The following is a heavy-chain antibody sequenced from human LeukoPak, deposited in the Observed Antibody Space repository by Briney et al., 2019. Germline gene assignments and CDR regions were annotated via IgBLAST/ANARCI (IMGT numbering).Heavy chain of an antibody. J-gene: IGHJ1*01. D-gene: IGHD6-13*01. CDR2: IYYSGNT. CDR3: ARGRGIAAAGKPTGYFQH. CDR1: GGSISTYY. Sequence: SETLSLTCTVSGGSISTYYWSWIRQPPGKGLEWIRYIYYSGNTNYNPSLKSRVTISVDTSKNQFSLKLSSVTAADTAVYYCARGRGIAAAGKPTGYFQHWGQGTLVTVSS. V-gene: IGHV4-59*12.